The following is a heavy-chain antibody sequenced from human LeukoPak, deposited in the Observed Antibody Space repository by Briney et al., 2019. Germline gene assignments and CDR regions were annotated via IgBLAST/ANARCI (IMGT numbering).Heavy chain of an antibody. D-gene: IGHD6-19*01. Sequence: ASVKVSCKASGYTFTSYDINWVRQATGQGLEWMGWMNPNSGNTGYAQRFQGRVTITRNTSISTAYMELSSLRSEDTAVYYCARLIAVADHEERNYYYYYRDVWEKGTRVTVPS. CDR3: ARLIAVADHEERNYYYYYRDV. CDR1: GYTFTSYD. J-gene: IGHJ6*03. V-gene: IGHV1-8*03. CDR2: MNPNSGNT.